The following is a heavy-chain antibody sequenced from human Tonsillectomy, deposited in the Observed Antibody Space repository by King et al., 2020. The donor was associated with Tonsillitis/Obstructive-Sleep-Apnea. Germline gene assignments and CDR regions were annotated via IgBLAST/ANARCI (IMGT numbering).Heavy chain of an antibody. V-gene: IGHV3-48*03. Sequence: VQLVEPGGGLVQPGGSLRLSCVASGFTFSSYEMNWVRQAPGKGLEWVSYISSSGSTIYYADSVKGRFTISRDNAKNSLYLQMSSLRVEDTAVYYCARDTPHYYGSGTYMDVWGQGTTVTVSS. CDR2: ISSSGSTI. CDR3: ARDTPHYYGSGTYMDV. D-gene: IGHD3-10*01. J-gene: IGHJ6*02. CDR1: GFTFSSYE.